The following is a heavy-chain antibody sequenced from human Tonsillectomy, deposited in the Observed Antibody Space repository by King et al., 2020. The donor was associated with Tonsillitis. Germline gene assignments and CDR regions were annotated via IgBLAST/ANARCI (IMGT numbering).Heavy chain of an antibody. Sequence: VQLVESGGGLVQPGRSLRLSCAASGFTFDDYAMHWVRQAPGKGLEWVSGLNWNSGTIGYADSVKGRFTISRDNAKNSLYLQMNSLRPEDTALYYCAKDLTAAANTGNYYGVELWGQGTTVTVSS. J-gene: IGHJ6*02. V-gene: IGHV3-9*01. CDR3: AKDLTAAANTGNYYGVEL. CDR1: GFTFDDYA. D-gene: IGHD6-13*01. CDR2: LNWNSGTI.